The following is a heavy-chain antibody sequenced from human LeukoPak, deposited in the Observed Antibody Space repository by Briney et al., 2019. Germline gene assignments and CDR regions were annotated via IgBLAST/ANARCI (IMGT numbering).Heavy chain of an antibody. V-gene: IGHV3-30*02. Sequence: GGSLRLSCAASGFTFSSYGMHWVGQAPGKGLEWVAFIRYDGSNKYYADSVKGRFTISRDNSKNTLYLQMNSLRAEDTAVYYCAKDSPTRYCSSTSCYFSWGQGTLLTVSS. D-gene: IGHD2-2*01. CDR3: AKDSPTRYCSSTSCYFS. CDR2: IRYDGSNK. J-gene: IGHJ5*02. CDR1: GFTFSSYG.